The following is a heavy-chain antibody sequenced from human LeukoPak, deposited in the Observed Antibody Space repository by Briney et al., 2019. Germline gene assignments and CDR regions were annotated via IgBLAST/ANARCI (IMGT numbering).Heavy chain of an antibody. Sequence: PSETLSLTCTVSGGSISSYYWSWIRQPPGKGLEWIGYIYYSGSTNYNPSLKSRVTISVDTSKNQFSLKLSSVTAADTAVYYCARVLARYNWFDPWGQGTLVTVSS. J-gene: IGHJ5*02. CDR3: ARVLARYNWFDP. V-gene: IGHV4-59*01. CDR1: GGSISSYY. CDR2: IYYSGST.